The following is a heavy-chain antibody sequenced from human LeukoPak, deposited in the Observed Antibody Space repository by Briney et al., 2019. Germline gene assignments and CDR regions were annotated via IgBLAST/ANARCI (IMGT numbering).Heavy chain of an antibody. D-gene: IGHD2-15*01. CDR3: ASRSKNYSYYFDY. CDR1: GGSISSYY. V-gene: IGHV4-59*01. CDR2: IYYSGST. Sequence: SGTLSLTCTVSGGSISSYYWSWIRQPPGKGLEWIGYIYYSGSTNYNPSLKSRVTISVDTSKNQFSLKLSSVTAADTAVYYCASRSKNYSYYFDYWGQGTLVTVSS. J-gene: IGHJ4*02.